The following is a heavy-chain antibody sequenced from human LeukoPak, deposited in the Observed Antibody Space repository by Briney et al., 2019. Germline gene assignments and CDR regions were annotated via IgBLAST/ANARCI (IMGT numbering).Heavy chain of an antibody. J-gene: IGHJ4*02. CDR2: ITSGGDYI. CDR1: GFTFNTFN. D-gene: IGHD3-9*01. V-gene: IGHV3-21*01. CDR3: ARGHYDVLAASYKWTPDY. Sequence: GGSLRLSCAASGFTFNTFNMNWVRQAPGKGLEWVSSITSGGDYIYYADSVKGRFTTSRDNAKYSQSLQLNSLRVEDTAVYYCARGHYDVLAASYKWTPDYWGQGTLVTVSS.